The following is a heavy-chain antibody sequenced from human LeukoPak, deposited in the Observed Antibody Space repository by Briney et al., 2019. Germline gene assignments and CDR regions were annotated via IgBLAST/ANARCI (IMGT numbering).Heavy chain of an antibody. CDR2: INPNSGGT. CDR3: ARLRGYDSSGFDP. Sequence: GASVKVSCKASGYTFTGYYMHWVRQAPGQGLEWMGWINPNSGGTNYAQKFQGRVTMTRDTSIRTAYMELSRLRSDDTAVYYCARLRGYDSSGFDPWGQGTLVTVSS. V-gene: IGHV1-2*02. D-gene: IGHD3-22*01. J-gene: IGHJ5*02. CDR1: GYTFTGYY.